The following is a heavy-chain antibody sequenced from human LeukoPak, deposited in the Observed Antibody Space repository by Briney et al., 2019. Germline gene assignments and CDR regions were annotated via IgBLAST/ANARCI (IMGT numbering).Heavy chain of an antibody. J-gene: IGHJ6*03. D-gene: IGHD1-26*01. V-gene: IGHV4-59*08. CDR1: GGSISSYY. Sequence: SETLSLTCTVSGGSISSYYWSWIRQPPGKGLEWIGNIYQSGDTYYNPSLKSRVTISVDTSKNQFSLNVSSVTAADTAVYYCARGRGHYSGRYSVMVYLDVWGKGTTVTVSS. CDR3: ARGRGHYSGRYSVMVYLDV. CDR2: IYQSGDT.